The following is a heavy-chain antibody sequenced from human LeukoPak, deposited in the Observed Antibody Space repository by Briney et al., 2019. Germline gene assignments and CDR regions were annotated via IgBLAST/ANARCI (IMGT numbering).Heavy chain of an antibody. CDR3: ARGHYQLS. J-gene: IGHJ5*02. D-gene: IGHD1-1*01. V-gene: IGHV3-7*01. Sequence: GGSLRLSCAVSGFTFGSYWMSWVRQAPGKGLEWVASIKEEGSEKHYVDSVKGRFTTSRDNAKNSLYLQMNSLRAEDTAVYYCARGHYQLSWGQGILVTVSS. CDR2: IKEEGSEK. CDR1: GFTFGSYW.